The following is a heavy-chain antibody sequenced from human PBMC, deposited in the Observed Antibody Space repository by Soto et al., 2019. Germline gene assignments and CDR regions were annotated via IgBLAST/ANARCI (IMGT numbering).Heavy chain of an antibody. CDR3: AKDSHYDFWSGYSSNFDY. D-gene: IGHD3-3*01. CDR1: GFTFSSYG. Sequence: GGSLRLSCAASGFTFSSYGMHWVRQAPDKGLEWVAVISYDGSNKYYADSVKGRFTISRDNSKNTLYLQMNSLRAEDTAVYYCAKDSHYDFWSGYSSNFDYWGQGTLVTVSS. J-gene: IGHJ4*02. CDR2: ISYDGSNK. V-gene: IGHV3-30*18.